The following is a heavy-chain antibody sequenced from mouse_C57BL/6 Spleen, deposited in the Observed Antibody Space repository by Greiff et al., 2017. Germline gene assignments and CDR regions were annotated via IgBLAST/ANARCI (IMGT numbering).Heavy chain of an antibody. V-gene: IGHV1-7*01. CDR2: INPSSGYT. J-gene: IGHJ1*03. D-gene: IGHD4-1*01. CDR3: ARNWDDWYFDV. Sequence: QVQLKESGAELAKPGASVKLSCKASGYTFTSYWMHWVKQRPGQGLEWIGYINPSSGYTKYNQKFKDKATLTADKSSSTAYMQLSSLTYEDSAVYYCARNWDDWYFDVWGTGTTVTVSS. CDR1: GYTFTSYW.